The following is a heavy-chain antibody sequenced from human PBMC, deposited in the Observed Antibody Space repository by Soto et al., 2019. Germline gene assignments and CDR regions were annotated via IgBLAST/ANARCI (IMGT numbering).Heavy chain of an antibody. D-gene: IGHD3-9*01. CDR2: IYYSGST. J-gene: IGHJ5*02. CDR3: ARSVLRYFDWSETLNWFDP. Sequence: PSETLSLTCTVSGGSISSYYWSWIRQPPGKGLEWIGYIYYSGSTNYNPSLKSRVTTSVDTSKNQFSLKLSSVTAADTAVYYCARSVLRYFDWSETLNWFDPWGQGTLVTVSS. CDR1: GGSISSYY. V-gene: IGHV4-59*01.